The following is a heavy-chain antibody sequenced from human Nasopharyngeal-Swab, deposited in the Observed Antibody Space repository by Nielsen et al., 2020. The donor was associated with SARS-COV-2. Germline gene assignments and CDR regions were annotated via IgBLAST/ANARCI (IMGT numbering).Heavy chain of an antibody. J-gene: IGHJ4*02. Sequence: SETLSLTCTVSGYSISSGYYWGWIRQPPGQGLEWIGSIYHSGSTYYNPSLKSRVTISVDTSKNQFSLKLSSVTAADTAVYYCARGGYSSGWVVYWGQGALVTVSS. CDR1: GYSISSGYY. D-gene: IGHD6-19*01. V-gene: IGHV4-38-2*02. CDR2: IYHSGST. CDR3: ARGGYSSGWVVY.